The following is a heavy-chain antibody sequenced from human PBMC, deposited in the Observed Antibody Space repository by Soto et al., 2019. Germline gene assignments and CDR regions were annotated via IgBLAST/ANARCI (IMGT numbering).Heavy chain of an antibody. D-gene: IGHD3-9*01. J-gene: IGHJ4*02. CDR2: INPSGGST. CDR1: GYTFTSYY. Sequence: GASVKVSCKASGYTFTSYYMHWVRQAPGQGLEWMGIINPSGGSTSYAQKFQGRVTMTRDTSTSTVYMELSSLRSEDTAVYYCARDPQQLLDYDILTGTFDYWGQGTLLTVSS. CDR3: ARDPQQLLDYDILTGTFDY. V-gene: IGHV1-46*01.